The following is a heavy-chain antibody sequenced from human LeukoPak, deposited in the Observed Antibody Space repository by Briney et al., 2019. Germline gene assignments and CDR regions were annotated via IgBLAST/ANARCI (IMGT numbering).Heavy chain of an antibody. CDR1: GFTFSRYS. Sequence: GGSLRLSCAASGFTFSRYSMNWVRQAPGKGLEWVSSISISSNYIYYPDSLKGRFTISRDNAKNSLYLQMNSLRAEDTAVYYCAGDAFDIWGQGTMVTVSS. CDR3: AGDAFDI. CDR2: ISISSNYI. V-gene: IGHV3-21*04. J-gene: IGHJ3*02.